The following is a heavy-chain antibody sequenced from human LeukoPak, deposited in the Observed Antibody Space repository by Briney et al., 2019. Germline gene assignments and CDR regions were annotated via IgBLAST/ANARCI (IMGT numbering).Heavy chain of an antibody. CDR2: IYPGDSDT. D-gene: IGHD6-19*01. CDR1: GYSFTSYW. V-gene: IGHV5-51*01. Sequence: GESLKISCKGSGYSFTSYWIGWVRQMPGKGLEWMGIIYPGDSDTRYSPSFQGQVTISADKSISTAYLQWSSLKASDTAMYYCARRTPGRQWLVHRAFGIWGQGTMVTVSS. J-gene: IGHJ3*02. CDR3: ARRTPGRQWLVHRAFGI.